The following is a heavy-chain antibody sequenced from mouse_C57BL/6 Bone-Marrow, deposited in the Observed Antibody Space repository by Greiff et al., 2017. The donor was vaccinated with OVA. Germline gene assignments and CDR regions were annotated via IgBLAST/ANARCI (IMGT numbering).Heavy chain of an antibody. D-gene: IGHD2-3*01. V-gene: IGHV3-6*01. CDR2: ISYDGSN. CDR3: ARGPIFYDGYHVYYFDY. CDR1: GYSITSGYY. Sequence: EVQLVESGPGLVKPSQSLSLTCSVTGYSITSGYYWNWIRQFPGNKLEWMGYISYDGSNNYNPSLKNRISITRDTSKNQFFLKLNSVTTEDTATYYCARGPIFYDGYHVYYFDYWGQGTTLTVSS. J-gene: IGHJ2*01.